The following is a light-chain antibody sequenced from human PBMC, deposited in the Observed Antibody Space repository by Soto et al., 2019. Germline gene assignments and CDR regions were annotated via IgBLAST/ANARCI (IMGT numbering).Light chain of an antibody. CDR1: QSLSGW. CDR3: LQYKSMYT. J-gene: IGKJ2*01. V-gene: IGKV1-5*03. Sequence: DIQMNQSPSPLSASVGDRVTITCRASQSLSGWLAWYQQXPGKAPKVLIYKTSSLESGVPSMFSGSGSGTEFTLTISSLQPDDSATDYCLQYKSMYTFGPGTRLE. CDR2: KTS.